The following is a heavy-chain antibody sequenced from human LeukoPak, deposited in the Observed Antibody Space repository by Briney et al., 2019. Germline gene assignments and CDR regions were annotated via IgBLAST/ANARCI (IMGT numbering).Heavy chain of an antibody. V-gene: IGHV3-23*01. CDR3: AKRGPHRWLVIGVFDAFDF. Sequence: TGGSLRLSCAASGFTLSSYAMSWVRQAPGKGLEWVSAISGSGGSTYYADSVKGRFTISRDNSKNMLYLQMNSLRAEDTAVYYCAKRGPHRWLVIGVFDAFDFWGQGTMVTVSS. CDR1: GFTLSSYA. D-gene: IGHD6-19*01. J-gene: IGHJ3*01. CDR2: ISGSGGST.